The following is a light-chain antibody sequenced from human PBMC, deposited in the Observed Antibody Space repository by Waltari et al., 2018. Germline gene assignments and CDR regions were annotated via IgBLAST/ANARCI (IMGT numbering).Light chain of an antibody. CDR3: QSFDSNVRGGVV. J-gene: IGLJ3*02. CDR2: GNN. CDR1: SSNIGAGHD. V-gene: IGLV1-40*01. Sequence: QSILTQPTSVSGAPGQRVTISCTGSSSNIGAGHDVHWYQAFPGTAPKLLIYGNNNRPSGGPDRFAGSKSGSSASLASNGLQAEDEADYYCQSFDSNVRGGVVFGGGTKVTVL.